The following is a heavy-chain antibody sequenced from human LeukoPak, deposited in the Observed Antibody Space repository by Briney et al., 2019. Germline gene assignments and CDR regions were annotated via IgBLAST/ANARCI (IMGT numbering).Heavy chain of an antibody. CDR2: VFYSGGT. J-gene: IGHJ5*02. V-gene: IGHV4-59*08. D-gene: IGHD3-16*01. CDR1: GGSISGFH. Sequence: PSETLSLTCTVSGGSISGFHWSWIRQPPGKGLEYIGDVFYSGGTNYNSSLKSRLTISVDTSRNQFSLKLTSVTAADTAVYYCARLYAGAYTRPGPWGQGTLVAVSS. CDR3: ARLYAGAYTRPGP.